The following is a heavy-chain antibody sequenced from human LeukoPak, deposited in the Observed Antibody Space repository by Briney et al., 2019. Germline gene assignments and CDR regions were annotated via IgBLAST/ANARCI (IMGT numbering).Heavy chain of an antibody. CDR2: IYYTGST. D-gene: IGHD6-19*01. CDR1: SGSISRYY. J-gene: IGHJ3*02. CDR3: ARKSVAVRDAFDI. V-gene: IGHV4-59*01. Sequence: SETLSLTCTVSSGSISRYYWSWIRQPPGKGLDWIGYIYYTGSTYYNPSLKSRVTISVDTSKNQFSLKLNSVTAADTAVYYCARKSVAVRDAFDIWGQGTMVTVSS.